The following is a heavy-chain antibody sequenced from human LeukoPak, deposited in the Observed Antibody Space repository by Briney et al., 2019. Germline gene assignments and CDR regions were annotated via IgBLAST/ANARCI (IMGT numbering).Heavy chain of an antibody. CDR3: ARSPGIAVAGRKDWNY. CDR1: GYTFTSYG. Sequence: ASVEVSCKASGYTFTSYGISWVRQAPGQGLEWMGWISAYNGNTNYAQKLQGRVTMTTDTSTSTAYMELRSLRSDDTAVYYCARSPGIAVAGRKDWNYWGQGTLVTVSS. D-gene: IGHD6-19*01. J-gene: IGHJ4*02. V-gene: IGHV1-18*01. CDR2: ISAYNGNT.